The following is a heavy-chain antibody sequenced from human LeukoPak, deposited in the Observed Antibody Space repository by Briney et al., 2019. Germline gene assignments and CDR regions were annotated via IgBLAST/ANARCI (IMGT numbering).Heavy chain of an antibody. J-gene: IGHJ3*02. Sequence: GGSLRLSSAASGFTFSSYALSWVRQAPGKGLEWVSAINKGGDNTYYADSVKGRFTISRDNSKNTLYLQMNSLRAEGTAIYYCAKLSGSFPLDIWGQGTMVPVSS. CDR2: INKGGDNT. CDR1: GFTFSSYA. D-gene: IGHD1-26*01. V-gene: IGHV3-23*01. CDR3: AKLSGSFPLDI.